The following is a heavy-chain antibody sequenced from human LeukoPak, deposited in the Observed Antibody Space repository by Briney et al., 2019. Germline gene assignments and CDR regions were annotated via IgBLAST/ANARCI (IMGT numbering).Heavy chain of an antibody. D-gene: IGHD6-13*01. V-gene: IGHV1-8*01. Sequence: ASVKDSCKASGYTFTSYDINWVRQATGQGLEWMGWMNPNSGNTGYAQKFQGRVTMTRNTSISTAYMELSSLRSEDTAVYYCAREGYSSSWYDSYYYYYMDVWGKGTTVTVSS. CDR1: GYTFTSYD. CDR2: MNPNSGNT. CDR3: AREGYSSSWYDSYYYYYMDV. J-gene: IGHJ6*03.